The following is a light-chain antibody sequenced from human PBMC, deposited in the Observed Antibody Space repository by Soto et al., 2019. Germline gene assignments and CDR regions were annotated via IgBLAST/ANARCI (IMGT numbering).Light chain of an antibody. CDR2: DAS. V-gene: IGKV3-15*01. J-gene: IGKJ1*01. CDR1: QAISDN. Sequence: IVMTHSPATVSVSQGERATLSCRASQAISDNLAWYQHKPGQPPRLLIYDASTRATGIPARFSGGGSGTEFTLTISSLQSEDFAVYYCQQDNNWPVFGQGTKVDI. CDR3: QQDNNWPV.